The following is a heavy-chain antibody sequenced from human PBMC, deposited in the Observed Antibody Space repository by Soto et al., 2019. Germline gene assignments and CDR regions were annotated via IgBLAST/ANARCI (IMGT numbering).Heavy chain of an antibody. J-gene: IGHJ5*02. V-gene: IGHV4-34*01. CDR1: GWSFSGYY. CDR3: ATATTVTTRSGWFDP. CDR2: INHSGST. D-gene: IGHD4-17*01. Sequence: SETPSLTCAVYGWSFSGYYWSWIRQPPGKGLEWIGEINHSGSTNYNPSLKSRVTISVDTSKNQFSLKLSSVTAADTAVYYCATATTVTTRSGWFDPWGQGTLVTVSS.